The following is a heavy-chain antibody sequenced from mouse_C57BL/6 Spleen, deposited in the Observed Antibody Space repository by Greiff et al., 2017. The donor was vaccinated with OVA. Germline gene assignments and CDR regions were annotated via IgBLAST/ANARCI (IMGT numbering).Heavy chain of an antibody. CDR3: ARGAMGNPAWFAY. CDR1: GFTFTDYY. J-gene: IGHJ3*01. CDR2: IRNKANGYTT. Sequence: EVQLVESGGGLVQPGGSLSLSCAASGFTFTDYYMSWVRQPPGKALEWLGFIRNKANGYTTEYSASVKGRFTISRDNSQSILYLQMNALRAEDSATYYCARGAMGNPAWFAYWGQGTLVTVSA. D-gene: IGHD1-1*02. V-gene: IGHV7-3*01.